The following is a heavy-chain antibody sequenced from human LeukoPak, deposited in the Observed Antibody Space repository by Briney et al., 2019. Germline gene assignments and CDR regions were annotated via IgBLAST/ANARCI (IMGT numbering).Heavy chain of an antibody. CDR1: GGSINSYY. CDR2: IYYSGST. J-gene: IGHJ3*02. Sequence: TETLSLTCTVSGGSINSYYWSWIRQPPGKGLEWIGYIYYSGSTNYNPSLKSRVTISVDTSNNKFSLKLTSLTAADTAVYYCVRHLSAGRPAFDIWGQGTMVTVSS. CDR3: VRHLSAGRPAFDI. V-gene: IGHV4-59*08. D-gene: IGHD2-15*01.